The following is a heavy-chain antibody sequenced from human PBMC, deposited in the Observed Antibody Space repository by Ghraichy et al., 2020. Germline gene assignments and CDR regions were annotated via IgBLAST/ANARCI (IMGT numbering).Heavy chain of an antibody. CDR2: IYYSGST. J-gene: IGHJ6*02. CDR1: GGSISSSSYY. Sequence: SETLSLTCTVSGGSISSSSYYWGWIRQPPGKGLEWIGSIYYSGSTYYNPSLKSRVTISVDTSKNQFSLKLSSVTAADTAVYYCVPWNYYGMDVLGQGTTVTVSS. D-gene: IGHD1-1*01. CDR3: VPWNYYGMDV. V-gene: IGHV4-39*01.